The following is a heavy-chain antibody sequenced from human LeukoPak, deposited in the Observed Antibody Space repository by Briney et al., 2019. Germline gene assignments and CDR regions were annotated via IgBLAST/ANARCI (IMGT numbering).Heavy chain of an antibody. V-gene: IGHV4-61*01. CDR2: IYYSGST. Sequence: SETLSLTCTVSGGSISSSSYYWSWIRQPPGKGLEWIGYIYYSGSTNYNPSLKSRVTISVDTSKNQFSLKLSSVTAADTAVYYCARVNYGGRDYWGQGTLVTVSS. CDR3: ARVNYGGRDY. D-gene: IGHD4-23*01. J-gene: IGHJ4*02. CDR1: GGSISSSSYY.